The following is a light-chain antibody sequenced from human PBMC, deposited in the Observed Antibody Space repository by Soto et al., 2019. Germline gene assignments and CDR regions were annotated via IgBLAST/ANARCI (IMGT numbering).Light chain of an antibody. CDR1: NIGNKR. Sequence: SYELTQPPSVSVAPEKTATITCGGNNIGNKRVHWYRPKPGQAPLWVSYYDSHRPSAIPERFSGANSGNTSTLTSSRVEAGDEAAYYCQVWDIMTDNYVFGSGTKLTVL. J-gene: IGLJ1*01. CDR2: YDS. V-gene: IGLV3-21*04. CDR3: QVWDIMTDNYV.